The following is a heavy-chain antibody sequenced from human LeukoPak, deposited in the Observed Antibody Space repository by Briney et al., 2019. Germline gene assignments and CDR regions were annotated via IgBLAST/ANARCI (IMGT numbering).Heavy chain of an antibody. D-gene: IGHD2-15*01. V-gene: IGHV7-4-1*02. CDR2: INTNTGNP. Sequence: ASVKVSCKASGYTFASYGISWVRQAPGQGLEWMGWINTNTGNPTYAQGFTGRFVFSLDTSVSTAYLQISSLKAEDTAVYYCARDDIVVPLGGWFDPWGQGTLVTVSS. J-gene: IGHJ5*02. CDR3: ARDDIVVPLGGWFDP. CDR1: GYTFASYG.